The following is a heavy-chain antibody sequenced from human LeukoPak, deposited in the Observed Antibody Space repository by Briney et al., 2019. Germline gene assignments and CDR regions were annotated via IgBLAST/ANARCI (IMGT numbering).Heavy chain of an antibody. D-gene: IGHD3-3*01. J-gene: IGHJ4*02. V-gene: IGHV3-33*07. CDR3: ARDRVTIFGGGFDY. CDR2: IWYDGSNK. Sequence: PGGSLRLSCAASGFTFSRYGMGWVRQAPGKGLEWVAVIWYDGSNKYYAECVKGGFTIERENTKNSMYMQMNSLRAEDTAVYYCARDRVTIFGGGFDYWRQGTLVTVSS. CDR1: GFTFSRYG.